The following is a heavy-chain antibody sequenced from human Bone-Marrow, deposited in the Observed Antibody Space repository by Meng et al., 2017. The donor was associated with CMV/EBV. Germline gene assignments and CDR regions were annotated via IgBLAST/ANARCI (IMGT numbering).Heavy chain of an antibody. J-gene: IGHJ5*02. D-gene: IGHD3-16*02. Sequence: GSLRLSCTVSGGSISSSSYYWGWIRQPPGKGLEWIGSIYYSGSTYYNPSLKSRVTISVDTSKNQFSLRLNSVTAADTAVYYCARSRYTRSPWFDRWGQGTLVTVSS. CDR2: IYYSGST. CDR3: ARSRYTRSPWFDR. V-gene: IGHV4-39*01. CDR1: GGSISSSSYY.